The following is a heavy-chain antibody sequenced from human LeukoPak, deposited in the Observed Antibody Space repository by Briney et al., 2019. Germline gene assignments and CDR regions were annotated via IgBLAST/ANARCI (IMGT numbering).Heavy chain of an antibody. D-gene: IGHD5-24*01. Sequence: PSETLSLSCTVSGDSFDNSYCWTWVRQPPGKRPEWIGTIYSSQYTYYHRSLRSRATISADTSSNLFSLKLISVTAADTAVYYCARGPDDYKLGNHWGRGTLVTVSS. J-gene: IGHJ5*02. CDR2: IYSSQYT. V-gene: IGHV4-39*01. CDR3: ARGPDDYKLGNH. CDR1: GDSFDNSYC.